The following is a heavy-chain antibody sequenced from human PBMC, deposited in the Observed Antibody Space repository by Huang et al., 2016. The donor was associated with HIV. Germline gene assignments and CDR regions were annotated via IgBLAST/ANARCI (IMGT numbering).Heavy chain of an antibody. CDR2: ISYDAKTK. J-gene: IGHJ4*02. CDR3: AKGGSAAAVLDF. Sequence: QVQLVESGGGVVQRGMSLRISCAASGFTFSSYGMHWVRQAPGKGMEWVAVISYDAKTKYYADSVKGRFSISRDNSKTTVYLQLNSLRLEDTAVYYCAKGGSAAAVLDFWGQGTLVTVSS. V-gene: IGHV3-30*18. D-gene: IGHD6-13*01. CDR1: GFTFSSYG.